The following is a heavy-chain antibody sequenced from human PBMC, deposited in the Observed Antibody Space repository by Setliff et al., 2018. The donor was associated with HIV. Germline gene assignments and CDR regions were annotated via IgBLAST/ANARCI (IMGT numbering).Heavy chain of an antibody. D-gene: IGHD3-3*01. CDR2: ISLHNDNT. CDR1: GYTFSSYG. Sequence: ASVKVSCKASGYTFSSYGISWVRQAPGQGLEWLGWISLHNDNTNYAQKFQGRVTMTADTSTNTVYVDLRSLRSDGTAVYHCARVDGFNNYDSGGLDYWGQGTLVTVSS. CDR3: ARVDGFNNYDSGGLDY. J-gene: IGHJ4*02. V-gene: IGHV1-18*01.